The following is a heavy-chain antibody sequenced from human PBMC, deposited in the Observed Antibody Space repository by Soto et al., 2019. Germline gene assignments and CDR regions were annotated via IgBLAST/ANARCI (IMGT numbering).Heavy chain of an antibody. Sequence: EVQLVESGGGLVQPGGSLRLSCAASGFTFSSSSMYWIRQAPGKGLLWVSRINPDATTTTYADSVSGRFTISRDNAKNTLYLQMNSPRADDAAVYYCARGGGGLGNWGRGTLVTVSS. CDR1: GFTFSSSS. D-gene: IGHD3-10*01. V-gene: IGHV3-74*03. J-gene: IGHJ4*02. CDR3: ARGGGGLGN. CDR2: INPDATTT.